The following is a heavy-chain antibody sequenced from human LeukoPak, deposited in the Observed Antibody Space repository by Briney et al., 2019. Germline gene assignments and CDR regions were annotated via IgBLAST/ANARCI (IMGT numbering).Heavy chain of an antibody. CDR1: GGTFSSYA. CDR2: IIPMFGIT. J-gene: IGHJ4*02. V-gene: IGHV1-69*13. CDR3: ANGGSRWLQGRAFDY. D-gene: IGHD5-12*01. Sequence: ASVKVSCKASGGTFSSYAFSWVRQAPGQGLEWMGGIIPMFGITNYAQNFQGRVTITADESTSTAYMELSSLRSEDTAVYYCANGGSRWLQGRAFDYWGQGTLVTVSS.